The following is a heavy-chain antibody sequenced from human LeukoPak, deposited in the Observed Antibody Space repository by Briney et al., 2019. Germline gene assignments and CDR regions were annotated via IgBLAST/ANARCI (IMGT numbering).Heavy chain of an antibody. V-gene: IGHV1-2*02. CDR2: INPNSGGT. CDR3: ARGYCSSTSCYYYFDY. CDR1: GYTFTGYY. D-gene: IGHD2-2*01. Sequence: GASVKVSCKASGYTFTGYYMHWVRQAPGQGLEWMGWINPNSGGTNYAQKFQGRVTMTRDTSISTAYMELSRLRFDDTAVYYCARGYCSSTSCYYYFDYWGQGTLVTVSS. J-gene: IGHJ4*02.